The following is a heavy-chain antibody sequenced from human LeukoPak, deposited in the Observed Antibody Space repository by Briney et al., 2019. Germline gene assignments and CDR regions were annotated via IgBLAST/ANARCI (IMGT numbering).Heavy chain of an antibody. Sequence: GGSLRLSCTASGFTYSEYDMNGLRQAPEKGLECVSSISYLSSHIYYGDSVKGRFSISGDNAKNSLYLQMNTLGAEDTAIYYCGRAFPPLRTSSAGDLWGQGILVTVSS. J-gene: IGHJ4*02. D-gene: IGHD3-16*01. V-gene: IGHV3-21*01. CDR2: ISYLSSHI. CDR3: GRAFPPLRTSSAGDL. CDR1: GFTYSEYD.